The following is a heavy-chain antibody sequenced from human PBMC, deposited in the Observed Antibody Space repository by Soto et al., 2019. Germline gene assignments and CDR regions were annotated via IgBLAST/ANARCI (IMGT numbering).Heavy chain of an antibody. D-gene: IGHD2-2*01. CDR3: ARDRLVAPAVNWFDP. J-gene: IGHJ5*02. V-gene: IGHV3-33*01. CDR1: GFTFSSYG. Sequence: PVGSLRLSCAASGFTFSSYGMHWVRQAPGKGLEWVAVIWYDGSNKYYADSVKGRFTISRDNSKNTLYLQMNSLRAEDTAVYYCARDRLVAPAVNWFDPWGQGTLVTVSS. CDR2: IWYDGSNK.